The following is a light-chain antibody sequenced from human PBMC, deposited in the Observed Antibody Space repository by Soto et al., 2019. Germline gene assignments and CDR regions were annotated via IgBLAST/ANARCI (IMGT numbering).Light chain of an antibody. J-gene: IGKJ1*01. CDR2: GAS. V-gene: IGKV3-15*01. CDR3: QQYNNWPPT. CDR1: QSVSSN. Sequence: EKVMTQSPATLSVSPGERATLSCRASQSVSSNLAWYQQKPGQAPRLLISGASTRATGIPARFSGSGSGTEFTLTISSLQSEDFAVYYCQQYNNWPPTSGQGTKVEIK.